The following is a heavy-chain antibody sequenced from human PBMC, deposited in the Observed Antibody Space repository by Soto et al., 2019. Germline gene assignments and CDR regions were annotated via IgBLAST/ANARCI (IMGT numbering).Heavy chain of an antibody. CDR3: ARRRSGPTFFDY. V-gene: IGHV4-59*08. D-gene: IGHD3-10*01. J-gene: IGHJ4*02. CDR1: GGSISSYY. Sequence: SETLSLTCTVSGGSISSYYWSWIRQPPGKGLEWIGFIYHSGSTNYSPSLKSRVTISIDTSKNQFSLKLSSVTAADTAVYYCARRRSGPTFFDYWGQGTLVTVSS. CDR2: IYHSGST.